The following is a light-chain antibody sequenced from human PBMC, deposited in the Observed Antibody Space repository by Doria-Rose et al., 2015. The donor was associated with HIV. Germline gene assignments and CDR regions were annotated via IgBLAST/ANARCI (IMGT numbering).Light chain of an antibody. J-gene: IGKJ3*01. Sequence: DIRVTQSPESLGMPLGERATLNCKSNQSLLYTSKNYLAWYQQKPGRPPKLLIYWASTRQSGVPARFSGSGSGTDFTLTISSLEAEDVAVYYCQQYYDTPSFGPGTTVDIK. V-gene: IGKV4-1*01. CDR1: QSLLYTSKNY. CDR2: WAS. CDR3: QQYYDTPS.